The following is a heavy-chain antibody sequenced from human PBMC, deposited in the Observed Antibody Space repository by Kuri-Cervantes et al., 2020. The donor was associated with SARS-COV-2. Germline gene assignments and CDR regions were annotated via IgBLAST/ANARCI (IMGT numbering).Heavy chain of an antibody. J-gene: IGHJ4*02. CDR1: GFTFSSYA. V-gene: IGHV3-23*01. Sequence: GESLKISCAASGFTFSSYAMSWVRQAPGKGLEWVSAISGSGGSTYYADSVKGRFTISRDNSKNTLYLQMNSLRAEDTAVYYCAGTNWGKTYFDHWGQGTLVTVSS. D-gene: IGHD7-27*01. CDR3: AGTNWGKTYFDH. CDR2: ISGSGGST.